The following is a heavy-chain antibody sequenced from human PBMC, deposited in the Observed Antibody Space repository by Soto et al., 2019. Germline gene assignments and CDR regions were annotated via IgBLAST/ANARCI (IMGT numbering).Heavy chain of an antibody. Sequence: PGGSLRLSCAASEFIFSSYAMSWVRQAPGKGLEWVSTIRGSDYSTYYVDSVKGRFSISRDNSRSTLYLQMNSLRAEDTDVYYCAKYSDSSGDYYYGLDVWGQGTTVTVSS. CDR3: AKYSDSSGDYYYGLDV. CDR2: IRGSDYST. CDR1: EFIFSSYA. V-gene: IGHV3-23*01. D-gene: IGHD6-6*01. J-gene: IGHJ6*02.